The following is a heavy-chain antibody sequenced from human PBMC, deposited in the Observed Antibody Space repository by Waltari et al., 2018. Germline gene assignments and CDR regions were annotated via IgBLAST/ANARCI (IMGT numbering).Heavy chain of an antibody. V-gene: IGHV3-23*04. D-gene: IGHD3-10*01. CDR2: ISGSGGST. J-gene: IGHJ4*02. CDR1: GFTFSSYA. Sequence: EVQLVESGGGLVQPGGSLRLSCAASGFTFSSYAMSWVRQAPGKGLEWVSAISGSGGSTYYADAVKGRFTSSRDNSKNTLYLQMNSLGAEDTAVYYSVLLWFGEPRYFDYWGQGTLVTVSS. CDR3: VLLWFGEPRYFDY.